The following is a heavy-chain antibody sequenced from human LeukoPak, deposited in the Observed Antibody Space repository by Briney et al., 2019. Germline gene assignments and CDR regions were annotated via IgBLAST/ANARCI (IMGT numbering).Heavy chain of an antibody. CDR2: FGNSA. CDR3: TTADFVDTANADY. Sequence: GGSLRLSCAASGFTFSRYAMSWVRQAPGKGLEWVSTFGNSAHYADSVKGRFTISRDNSKNTLYLQMNSLKTEDTAVYYCTTADFVDTANADYWGQGTLVTVSS. CDR1: GFTFSRYA. D-gene: IGHD5-18*01. J-gene: IGHJ4*02. V-gene: IGHV3-23*01.